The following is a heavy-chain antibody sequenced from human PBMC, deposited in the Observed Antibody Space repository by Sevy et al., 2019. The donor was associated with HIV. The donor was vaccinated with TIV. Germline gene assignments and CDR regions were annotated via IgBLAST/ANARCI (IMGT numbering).Heavy chain of an antibody. CDR1: GYTLTKLS. CDR3: ATTKYYYDSSGCPFDD. CDR2: FDPEDGET. V-gene: IGHV1-24*01. D-gene: IGHD3-22*01. Sequence: ASVKVSCKVSGYTLTKLSMHWVRQAPGKGPEWMESFDPEDGETIYAQKLQGRVTMTEDTSTDTAYMELSSLRSEDTAVYVYATTKYYYDSSGCPFDDWGQGTLVTVSS. J-gene: IGHJ4*02.